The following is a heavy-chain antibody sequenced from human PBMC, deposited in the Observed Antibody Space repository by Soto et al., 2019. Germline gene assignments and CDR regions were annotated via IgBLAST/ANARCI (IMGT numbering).Heavy chain of an antibody. Sequence: GGSLRLSCAASGFTVSSNYMSWVRQAPGKGLEWVSVIYSGGSTYYADSVKGRFTISSDNSKNTLYLQMNSLRAEDTAVYYCSGYIGYNWFDPWGQGTLVTVSS. CDR2: IYSGGST. D-gene: IGHD3-22*01. J-gene: IGHJ5*02. CDR3: SGYIGYNWFDP. CDR1: GFTVSSNY. V-gene: IGHV3-53*01.